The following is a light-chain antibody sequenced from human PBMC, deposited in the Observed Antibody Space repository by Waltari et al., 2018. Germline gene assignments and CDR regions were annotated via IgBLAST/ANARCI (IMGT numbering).Light chain of an antibody. CDR3: AAWDDSLNGVL. CDR2: SNN. J-gene: IGLJ2*01. CDR1: SSNIGGNT. Sequence: QSVLTQPPSASATPGQRVTISCSGSSSNIGGNTVNWYQQPPGTAPKLLVYSNNQRPSGVPDRFSGSKSGASASLAISGLQSEDEADYYCAAWDDSLNGVLFGGGTKLTVL. V-gene: IGLV1-44*01.